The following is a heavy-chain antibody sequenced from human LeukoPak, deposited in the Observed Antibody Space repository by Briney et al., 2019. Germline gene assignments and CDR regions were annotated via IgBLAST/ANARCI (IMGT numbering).Heavy chain of an antibody. Sequence: GGSLRLSCAASGFTSTSYAMSWVRQAPGKGLEWVSSISSSSSYIYYADSVKGRFTISRDNSKNTLYLQMNSLRVEDTALYYCAKGGSHYDFWSAYWGQGTLVTVSS. CDR3: AKGGSHYDFWSAY. CDR1: GFTSTSYA. V-gene: IGHV3-23*01. CDR2: ISSSSSYI. J-gene: IGHJ4*02. D-gene: IGHD3-3*01.